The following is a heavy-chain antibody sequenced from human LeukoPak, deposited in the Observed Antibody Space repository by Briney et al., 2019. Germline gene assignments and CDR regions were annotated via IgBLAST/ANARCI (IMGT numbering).Heavy chain of an antibody. CDR1: GGSFSGYY. Sequence: SETLSLTCAVYGGSFSGYYWSWIRQPPGKGLEWIGEINHSGSTNYNPSLKSRVTISVDTSKNQFSLKLSSVTAADTAVYYCAKSNGYCLVDIWGQGTMVTVSS. D-gene: IGHD3-22*01. J-gene: IGHJ3*02. CDR3: AKSNGYCLVDI. V-gene: IGHV4-34*01. CDR2: INHSGST.